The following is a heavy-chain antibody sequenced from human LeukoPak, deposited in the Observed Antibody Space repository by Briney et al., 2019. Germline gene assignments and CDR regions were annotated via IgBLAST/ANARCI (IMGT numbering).Heavy chain of an antibody. CDR1: GGSISSHY. CDR2: IHGSGIT. J-gene: IGHJ4*02. Sequence: SETLSLTCTVSGGSISSHYWSWMRQPAGKGLEWIGRIHGSGITNYNASLKSRVTISVDTSKNQFSLKLSSVTAADTAVYYCARGDLWFGELLGDYWGQGTLVTVSS. CDR3: ARGDLWFGELLGDY. V-gene: IGHV4-4*07. D-gene: IGHD3-10*01.